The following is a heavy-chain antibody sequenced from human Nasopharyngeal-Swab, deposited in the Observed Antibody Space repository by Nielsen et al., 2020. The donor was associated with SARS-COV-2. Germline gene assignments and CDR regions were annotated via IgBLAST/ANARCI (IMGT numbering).Heavy chain of an antibody. CDR2: LDPEDGET. CDR1: GYTLTELS. Sequence: ASVKVSCKVSGYTLTELSMHWVRQAPGKGLEWMGGLDPEDGETIYAQKFQGRVTMTEDTSTDTAYMELSSLRSEDTAVYYCATGNFPLGGGYSYGYKEDYFDYWGQGTLVTVSS. D-gene: IGHD5-18*01. J-gene: IGHJ4*02. CDR3: ATGNFPLGGGYSYGYKEDYFDY. V-gene: IGHV1-24*01.